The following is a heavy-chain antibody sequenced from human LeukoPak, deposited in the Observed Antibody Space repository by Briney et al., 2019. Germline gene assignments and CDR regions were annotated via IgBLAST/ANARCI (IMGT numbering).Heavy chain of an antibody. D-gene: IGHD3-22*01. CDR2: INPNSGGT. Sequence: ASVKVSCKASGYTFTGYYMHWVRQAPGQGLEWMGWINPNSGGTNYAQKFQGWVTMTRDTSISTAHMELSSLRSEDTAVYYCARVNYDSSGSAVSYWGQGTLVTVSS. V-gene: IGHV1-2*04. CDR3: ARVNYDSSGSAVSY. CDR1: GYTFTGYY. J-gene: IGHJ4*02.